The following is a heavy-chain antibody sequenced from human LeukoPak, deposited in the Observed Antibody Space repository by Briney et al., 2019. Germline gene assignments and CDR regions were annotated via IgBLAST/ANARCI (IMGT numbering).Heavy chain of an antibody. CDR3: ARGTPMYDPFDY. V-gene: IGHV4-34*01. CDR2: INHSGST. D-gene: IGHD1-1*01. Sequence: WIGEINHSGSTNYNPSLKSRVTISVDTSKNQFSLKLSSVTAADTAVYYCARGTPMYDPFDYWGQGTLVTVSS. J-gene: IGHJ4*02.